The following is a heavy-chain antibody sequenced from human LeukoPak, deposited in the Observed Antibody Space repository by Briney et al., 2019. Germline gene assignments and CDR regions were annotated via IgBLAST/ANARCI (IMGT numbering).Heavy chain of an antibody. Sequence: GASVKVSCKASGFTFTSYGISWVRQAPGQGLEWMGWISAYNGNTDYAQKLQGRVTMTTDTSTSTAYMELRSLRSDDTAVYYCARDPDRYCSSTSCYLGSPFDYWGQGTLVTVSS. CDR1: GFTFTSYG. CDR3: ARDPDRYCSSTSCYLGSPFDY. D-gene: IGHD2-2*01. CDR2: ISAYNGNT. V-gene: IGHV1-18*01. J-gene: IGHJ4*02.